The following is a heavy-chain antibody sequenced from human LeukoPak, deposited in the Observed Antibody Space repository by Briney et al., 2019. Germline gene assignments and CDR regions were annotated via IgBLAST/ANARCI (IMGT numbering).Heavy chain of an antibody. V-gene: IGHV3-43*02. CDR1: GFNFADYD. J-gene: IGHJ4*02. CDR3: ARGDDYGGAWYYFDC. CDR2: IHRDGRTA. Sequence: SGGSLRLSCAASGFNFADYDMHWVGQAPGKALEWVALIHRDGRTAYYADSVKGRFTISRDNSKNTVYLQMNSLRAEDTAVYYCARGDDYGGAWYYFDCWGQGTLVTVSS. D-gene: IGHD4-23*01.